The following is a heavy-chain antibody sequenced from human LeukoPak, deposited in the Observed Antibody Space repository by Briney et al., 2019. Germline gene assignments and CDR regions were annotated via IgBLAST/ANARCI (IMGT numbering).Heavy chain of an antibody. D-gene: IGHD5-18*01. CDR1: GYTFSGYY. V-gene: IGHV1-2*06. CDR2: IDPNSGGT. CDR3: ARDLGYGYGSVWHKYFDY. Sequence: GASVKVSCKASGYTFSGYYLHWVRQAPGQGLEWMGHIDPNSGGTKYAQKFQGRVTMTRDTSTTSAYMELSSLIFDDTAVYYCARDLGYGYGSVWHKYFDYWGHGTLVTVSS. J-gene: IGHJ4*01.